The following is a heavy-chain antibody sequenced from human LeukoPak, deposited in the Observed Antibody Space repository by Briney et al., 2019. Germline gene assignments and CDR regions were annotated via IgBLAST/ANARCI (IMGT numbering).Heavy chain of an antibody. Sequence: PSETLSLTCAVYGGSFSGYYWSWIRQPPGKGLEWIGEINHSGSTNYNPSLKSRVTISVDTSKNQFSPKLSSVTAADTAVYYCARGLHRGWFDPWGQGTLVTVSS. CDR2: INHSGST. J-gene: IGHJ5*02. V-gene: IGHV4-34*01. CDR1: GGSFSGYY. CDR3: ARGLHRGWFDP. D-gene: IGHD4-11*01.